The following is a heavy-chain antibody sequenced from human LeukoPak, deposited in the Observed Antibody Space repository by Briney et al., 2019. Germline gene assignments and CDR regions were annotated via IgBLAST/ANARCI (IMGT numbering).Heavy chain of an antibody. Sequence: GGSLRLSCAASGFTFSSYAMHWVRQAPGKGLEWVSYISSSSSTIYYADSVKGRFTISRDNAKNSLYLQMNSLRAEGTAVYYCARAARSSWYDYWGQGTLVTVSS. CDR3: ARAARSSWYDY. CDR1: GFTFSSYA. V-gene: IGHV3-48*01. D-gene: IGHD6-13*01. CDR2: ISSSSSTI. J-gene: IGHJ4*02.